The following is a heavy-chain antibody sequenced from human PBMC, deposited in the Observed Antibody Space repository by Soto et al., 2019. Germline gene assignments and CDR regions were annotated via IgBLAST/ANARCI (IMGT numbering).Heavy chain of an antibody. J-gene: IGHJ4*02. Sequence: SETLSLTCTVSGVSISSGDYYWSWIRQPPGKGLEWIGYSYFSVGTYYNPSLKSRVTISLDTSRNQFSLQLTSMTVADAAVYYCATRYLAADGELDYWGQGTLVTVSS. CDR2: SYFSVGT. CDR3: ATRYLAADGELDY. D-gene: IGHD4-17*01. CDR1: GVSISSGDYY. V-gene: IGHV4-30-4*01.